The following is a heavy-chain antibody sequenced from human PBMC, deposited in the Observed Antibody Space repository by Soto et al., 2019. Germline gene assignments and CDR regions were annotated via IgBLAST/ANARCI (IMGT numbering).Heavy chain of an antibody. J-gene: IGHJ4*02. CDR1: GGSVSSGSYY. CDR3: AMHGGTTFIFDY. CDR2: IYYSGST. V-gene: IGHV4-61*01. D-gene: IGHD1-1*01. Sequence: QVQLQESGPGLVKPSETLSLTCTVSGGSVSSGSYYWSWIRQPPGKGLEWIGYIYYSGSTNYNPSLKSRVTISVATSKNQFPLKLISVPAADTAVYYCAMHGGTTFIFDYWCQGTLVTVSS.